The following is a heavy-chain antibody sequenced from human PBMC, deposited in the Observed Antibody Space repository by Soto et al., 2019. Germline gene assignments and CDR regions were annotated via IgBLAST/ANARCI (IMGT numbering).Heavy chain of an antibody. V-gene: IGHV4-30-4*01. CDR2: IYYSGST. Sequence: SETLSLTCTVSGGSISSGDYYWSWIRQPPGKGLEWIGYIYYSGSTYYSPSLKSRVTISVDTSKNQFSLKLSSVTAADTAVYYCARGDCSGGSCYVDYWGQGTLVTIS. J-gene: IGHJ4*02. CDR1: GGSISSGDYY. CDR3: ARGDCSGGSCYVDY. D-gene: IGHD2-15*01.